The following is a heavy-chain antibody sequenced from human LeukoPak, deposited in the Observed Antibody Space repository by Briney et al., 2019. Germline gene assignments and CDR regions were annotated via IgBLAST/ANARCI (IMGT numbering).Heavy chain of an antibody. V-gene: IGHV4-38-2*02. CDR3: ARDHDFWSGYYSTGWFDP. Sequence: SETLSLTCAVSGYSISSGYYWGWIRQPPGKGLEWMGSIYHSGSTYYNPSLKSRVTISVGMSEHHLSLKVSSVTDADTAVYYCARDHDFWSGYYSTGWFDPWGQGTLVTVSS. J-gene: IGHJ5*02. CDR2: IYHSGST. CDR1: GYSISSGYY. D-gene: IGHD3-3*01.